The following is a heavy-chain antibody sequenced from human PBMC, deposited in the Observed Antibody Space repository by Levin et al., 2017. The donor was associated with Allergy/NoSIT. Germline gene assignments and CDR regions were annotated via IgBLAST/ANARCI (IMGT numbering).Heavy chain of an antibody. J-gene: IGHJ4*02. Sequence: PSETLSLTCAVSGGSINSNNWWSWVRQPPGKGLEWIGEIYHTGSTNYNPSLKSRVTISVDKSNNQFSLNVSSVTAADTAVYYCAREMLAGSYAGFDYWGQGTLVTVSS. D-gene: IGHD6-19*01. CDR3: AREMLAGSYAGFDY. CDR2: IYHTGST. V-gene: IGHV4-4*02. CDR1: GGSINSNNW.